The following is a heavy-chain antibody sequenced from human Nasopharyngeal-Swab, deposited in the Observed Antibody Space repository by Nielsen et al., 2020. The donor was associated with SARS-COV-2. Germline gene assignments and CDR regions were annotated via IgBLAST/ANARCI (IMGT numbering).Heavy chain of an antibody. D-gene: IGHD1-26*01. CDR1: GGSFSGYY. V-gene: IGHV4-34*01. J-gene: IGHJ4*02. Sequence: SETLSLTCAVYGGSFSGYYWSWIRQPPGKWLEWIGEFNHRGSTSYNPSLKSRVTISVDTSKNQFSLKLSSVTAADTAVYYCARSGGVGVGATTYVLDWGQGTLVTVSS. CDR3: ARSGGVGVGATTYVLD. CDR2: FNHRGST.